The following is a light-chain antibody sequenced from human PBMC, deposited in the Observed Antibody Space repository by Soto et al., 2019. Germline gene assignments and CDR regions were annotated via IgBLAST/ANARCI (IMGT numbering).Light chain of an antibody. J-gene: IGKJ4*01. CDR2: GAS. V-gene: IGKV3-11*01. CDR1: QSVSID. Sequence: EIVMTQSPATVPVSPGERVTLSCRASQSVSIDLAWYQQKPGQAPRLLIYGASNRATGIPARFSGSGSGTDFTLTISSLEPEDFAVYYCQQRSNWPRAFGGGTKVDIK. CDR3: QQRSNWPRA.